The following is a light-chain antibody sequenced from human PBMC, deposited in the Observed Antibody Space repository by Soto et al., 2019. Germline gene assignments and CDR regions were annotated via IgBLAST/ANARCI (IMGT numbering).Light chain of an antibody. V-gene: IGKV3-15*01. Sequence: IVMTQSPATLSVSPGERSTLSCRASQTVSSNLAWYQQKPGQAPRLLIYDTSTRATGIPARFSGSGSGTEFTLTISSLQSEDFAVYYCQQYNNWPPLTFGGGTRLEIK. CDR3: QQYNNWPPLT. CDR2: DTS. J-gene: IGKJ5*01. CDR1: QTVSSN.